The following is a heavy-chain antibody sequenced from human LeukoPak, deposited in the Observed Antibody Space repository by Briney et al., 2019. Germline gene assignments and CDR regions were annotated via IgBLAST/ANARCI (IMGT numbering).Heavy chain of an antibody. J-gene: IGHJ4*02. CDR2: IYYSGST. CDR3: ASRGELMTTFDY. D-gene: IGHD1-7*01. V-gene: IGHV4-39*07. Sequence: SETLSLTCTVSGGSISSSSYYWGWIRQPPGKGLEWIGSIYYSGSTYYNPSLKSRVTISVDTSKNQFSLKLSSVTAADTAVYYCASRGELMTTFDYWGQGTLVTVSS. CDR1: GGSISSSSYY.